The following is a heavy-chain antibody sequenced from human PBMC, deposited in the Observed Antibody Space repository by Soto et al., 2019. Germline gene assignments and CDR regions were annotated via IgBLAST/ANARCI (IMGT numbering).Heavy chain of an antibody. CDR1: GFTFSNAW. V-gene: IGHV3-15*01. D-gene: IGHD3-16*02. CDR3: TTAIDYVWGSYRALDY. Sequence: LRLSCAASGFTFSNAWMSWVRQAPGKGLEWVGRIKSKTDGGTTDYAAPVKGRFTISRDDSKNTLYLQMNSLKTEDTAVYYCTTAIDYVWGSYRALDYWGQGTLVTVSS. J-gene: IGHJ4*02. CDR2: IKSKTDGGTT.